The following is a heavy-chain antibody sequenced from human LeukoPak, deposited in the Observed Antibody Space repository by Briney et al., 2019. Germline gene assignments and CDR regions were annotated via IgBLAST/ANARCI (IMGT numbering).Heavy chain of an antibody. Sequence: PGGSLRLSCAASGFTFSPYWMSWVRQAPGKGLEWVANIKEDGSEKYYVDSVKGRFTISRDNAKNSLYLQMNGLRAEDTAVYYCARDAVIYDYWGQGTLVTVSS. CDR2: IKEDGSEK. D-gene: IGHD3-10*01. CDR3: ARDAVIYDY. V-gene: IGHV3-7*01. J-gene: IGHJ4*02. CDR1: GFTFSPYW.